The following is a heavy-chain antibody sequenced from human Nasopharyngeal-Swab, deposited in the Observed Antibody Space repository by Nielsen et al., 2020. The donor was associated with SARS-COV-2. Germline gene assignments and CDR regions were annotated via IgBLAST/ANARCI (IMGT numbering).Heavy chain of an antibody. CDR2: TYYSGGA. J-gene: IGHJ5*02. D-gene: IGHD3-3*01. Sequence: WIHQPPGKGLEWIGYTYYSGGANYNLSLKSRVTISVDTSKNQFSLKLNSVTAADTAVYYCAKYAHYDFLSGYHLGWFDPWGQGTLVTVSS. V-gene: IGHV4-59*01. CDR3: AKYAHYDFLSGYHLGWFDP.